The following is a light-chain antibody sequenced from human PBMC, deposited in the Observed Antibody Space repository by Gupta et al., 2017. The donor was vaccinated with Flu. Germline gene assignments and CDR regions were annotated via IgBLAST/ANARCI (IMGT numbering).Light chain of an antibody. CDR3: LSYDSSLRGPYI. V-gene: IGLV1-40*01. J-gene: IGLJ1*01. Sequence: QSMLTQPPSVSGAPGQRVTISCTGSSPSIGAGYDVHWYQLLPGTAPKLLIYANTNRPSGVPDRFSGSKSGTSASLAITGLQAEDEADYYCLSYDSSLRGPYIFGSGTKVTVL. CDR2: ANT. CDR1: SPSIGAGYD.